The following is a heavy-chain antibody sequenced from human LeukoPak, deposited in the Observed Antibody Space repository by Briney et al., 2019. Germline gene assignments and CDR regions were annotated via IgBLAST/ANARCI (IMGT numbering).Heavy chain of an antibody. D-gene: IGHD2-21*01. CDR1: GFMFDDYD. CDR2: INWNAGST. J-gene: IGHJ4*02. V-gene: IGHV3-20*04. CDR3: ARAFKYSMSGYYFDY. Sequence: PGGSLRLSCAASGFMFDDYDMSWVRQAPGKGLEWVSGINWNAGSTAYADSVKGRFTISRDNAKNSLYLQMNSLRVEDTALYYCARAFKYSMSGYYFDYWGQGTLVTVSS.